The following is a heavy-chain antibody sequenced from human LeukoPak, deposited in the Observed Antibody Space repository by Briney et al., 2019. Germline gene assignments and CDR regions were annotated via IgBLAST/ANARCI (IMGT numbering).Heavy chain of an antibody. CDR3: ASFCYGSGSPSSLTDY. V-gene: IGHV4-31*03. D-gene: IGHD3-10*01. CDR2: IYYSGST. Sequence: SETLSLPCTVSGGSISSGGYYWSWIRQPPGKGLEWLGYIYYSGSTYYNPSLKTRVTISVDTSKNQFSLKLSSVTAADTAVYYCASFCYGSGSPSSLTDYWGQGTLVTVSS. CDR1: GGSISSGGYY. J-gene: IGHJ4*02.